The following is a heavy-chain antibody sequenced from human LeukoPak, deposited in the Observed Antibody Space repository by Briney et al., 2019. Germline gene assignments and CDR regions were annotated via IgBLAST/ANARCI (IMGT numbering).Heavy chain of an antibody. D-gene: IGHD2-21*01. Sequence: GGSLRLSCAASGFTFSTYSMNWVRQAPGKGLEWVSHISSSSKTIYYADSVKGRFTVSSDNAKISLHLQMNSLRDEDTAVYFCVRGDGAYWGQGALVTVSS. CDR2: ISSSSKTI. V-gene: IGHV3-48*02. J-gene: IGHJ4*02. CDR1: GFTFSTYS. CDR3: VRGDGAY.